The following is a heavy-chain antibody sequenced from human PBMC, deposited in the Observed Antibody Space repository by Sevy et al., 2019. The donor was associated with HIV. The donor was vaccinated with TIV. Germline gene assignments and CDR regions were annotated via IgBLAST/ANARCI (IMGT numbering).Heavy chain of an antibody. CDR1: GFTVSSNY. CDR3: VRAPGYYGSGSYDYYGMDV. J-gene: IGHJ6*02. CDR2: IYSGGST. D-gene: IGHD3-10*01. V-gene: IGHV3-53*01. Sequence: GGSLRLSCAASGFTVSSNYMSWVRQAPGKGLEWVSVIYSGGSTYYADSVKGRFTISRDNSKNTLYLQMNSLRAEDTAVYYCVRAPGYYGSGSYDYYGMDVWGQGTTVTVSS.